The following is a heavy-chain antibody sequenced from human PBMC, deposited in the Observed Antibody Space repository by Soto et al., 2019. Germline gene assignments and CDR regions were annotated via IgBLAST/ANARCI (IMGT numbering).Heavy chain of an antibody. D-gene: IGHD5-12*01. V-gene: IGHV3-23*01. CDR2: IGVRGGST. CDR1: GLTFSSYA. CDR3: AKDYPLRRVATPLDAYDI. Sequence: GGSLRLSCAASGLTFSSYARSWVRQVPGKGLEWVSSIGVRGGSTYFAASVKGRFTISRDNSKNTLYLQMNRLRAEDTAVYYCAKDYPLRRVATPLDAYDIWGQGTMVTVSS. J-gene: IGHJ3*02.